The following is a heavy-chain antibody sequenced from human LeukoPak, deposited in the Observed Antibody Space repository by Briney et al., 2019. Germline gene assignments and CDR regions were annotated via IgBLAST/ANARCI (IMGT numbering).Heavy chain of an antibody. V-gene: IGHV4-34*01. J-gene: IGHJ6*02. D-gene: IGHD2-15*01. CDR1: GGSISSYY. CDR3: ARVLVVAAIQYYYGMDV. Sequence: SETLSLTCTVSGGSISSYYWSWIRQPPGKGLEWIGEINHSGSTNYNPSLKSRVTISVDTSKNQFSLKLSSVTAADTTVYYCARVLVVAAIQYYYGMDVWGQGTTVTVSS. CDR2: INHSGST.